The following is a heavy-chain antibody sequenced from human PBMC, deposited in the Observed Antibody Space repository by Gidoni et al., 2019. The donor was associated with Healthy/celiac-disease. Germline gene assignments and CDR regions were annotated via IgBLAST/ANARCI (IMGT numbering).Heavy chain of an antibody. V-gene: IGHV4-59*01. CDR2: IYYSGRT. CDR1: GGSISSYY. Sequence: QVQLQESGPGLVKPAETLSLTCKVAGGSISSYYWSWIRQPPGKGLEWIGYIYYSGRTNYNPSLKSRVTISVDTSKNQFSLKLSSVTAADTAVYYCARDRIGYSYGSVNYYYYMDVWGKGTTVTVSS. CDR3: ARDRIGYSYGSVNYYYYMDV. J-gene: IGHJ6*03. D-gene: IGHD5-18*01.